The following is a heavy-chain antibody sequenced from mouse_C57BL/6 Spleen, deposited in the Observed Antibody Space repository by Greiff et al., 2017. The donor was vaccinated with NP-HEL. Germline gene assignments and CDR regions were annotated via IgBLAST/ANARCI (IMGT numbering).Heavy chain of an antibody. CDR2: ISSGSSTI. Sequence: EVNLVESGGGLVKPGGSLKLSCAASGFTFSDYGMHWVRQAPEKGLEWVAYISSGSSTIYYADTVKGRFTISRDNAKNTLFLQMTSLRSEDTSMYYCARPGTGNYDYAMDYWGQGTSVTVSS. J-gene: IGHJ4*01. D-gene: IGHD2-1*01. CDR3: ARPGTGNYDYAMDY. V-gene: IGHV5-17*01. CDR1: GFTFSDYG.